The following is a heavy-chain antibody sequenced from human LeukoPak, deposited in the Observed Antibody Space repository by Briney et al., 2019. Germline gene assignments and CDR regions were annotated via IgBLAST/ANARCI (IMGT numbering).Heavy chain of an antibody. CDR3: ARAGRNGYCSSTCCYNSPILFDY. CDR1: GGSISSYY. V-gene: IGHV4-4*09. J-gene: IGHJ4*02. Sequence: PSETLSLTCTVSGGSISSYYWSWIRQPPGKGLEWIGYIYTSGSTNYNPSLKGRVTISVDTSKNQFSLKLSSVTAADTAVYYCARAGRNGYCSSTCCYNSPILFDYWGQGTLVTVSS. D-gene: IGHD2-2*02. CDR2: IYTSGST.